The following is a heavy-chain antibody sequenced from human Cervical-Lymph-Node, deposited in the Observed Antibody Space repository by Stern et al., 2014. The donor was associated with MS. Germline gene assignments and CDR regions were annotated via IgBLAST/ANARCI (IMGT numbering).Heavy chain of an antibody. CDR2: IKEDGSEK. D-gene: IGHD2-2*01. J-gene: IGHJ4*02. CDR1: GFSFSIYW. CDR3: ARGMPFDY. V-gene: IGHV3-7*01. Sequence: QLVQSGENLVQPGGSLRLSCAASGFSFSIYWMSWVRQAPGQGLEWVANIKEDGSEKHYVDSVKGRFTISRDNAKKSLYLQMNSLRAEDTAMYYCARGMPFDYWGQGTLVTVSS.